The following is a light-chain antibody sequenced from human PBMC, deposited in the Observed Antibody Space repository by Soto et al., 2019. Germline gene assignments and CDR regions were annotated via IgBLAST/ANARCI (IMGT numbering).Light chain of an antibody. J-gene: IGKJ1*01. Sequence: AIRMTQSPSSLSASTGDRVTITCRASQGISSYLAWYQQKPGKAPKLLIYAASTLQSGVPSRFSGSGSGTEFTLTISSLQPDDFATYYCQQYNNYSWTFGQGTKVDIK. CDR2: AAS. V-gene: IGKV1-8*01. CDR3: QQYNNYSWT. CDR1: QGISSY.